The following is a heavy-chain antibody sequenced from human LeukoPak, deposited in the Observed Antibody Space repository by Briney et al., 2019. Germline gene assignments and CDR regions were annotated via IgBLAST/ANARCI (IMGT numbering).Heavy chain of an antibody. Sequence: SGGSLRLSCAASGFTFSSYAMSWVRQAPGKGLEWVSAISGSGGSTYYADSVKGRFTISRDNSKNTLYLQMNSLRAEDTAVYYCAKDARPREQWQLAYFDYWGQGTLVTVSS. D-gene: IGHD6-19*01. V-gene: IGHV3-23*01. CDR1: GFTFSSYA. J-gene: IGHJ4*02. CDR3: AKDARPREQWQLAYFDY. CDR2: ISGSGGST.